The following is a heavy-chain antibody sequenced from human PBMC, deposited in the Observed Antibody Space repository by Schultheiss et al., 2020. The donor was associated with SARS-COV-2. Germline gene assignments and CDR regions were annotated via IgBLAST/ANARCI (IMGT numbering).Heavy chain of an antibody. CDR3: ARLGSGSSGDYFDY. D-gene: IGHD3-10*01. CDR1: GYTFTGYY. J-gene: IGHJ4*02. Sequence: SVKVSCKASGYTFTGYYMHWVRQAPGQGLEWMGGIIPIFGIANYAQKFQGRVTITADKSTSTAYMELRSLRSDDTAVYYCARLGSGSSGDYFDYWGQGTLVTVSS. CDR2: IIPIFGIA. V-gene: IGHV1-69*10.